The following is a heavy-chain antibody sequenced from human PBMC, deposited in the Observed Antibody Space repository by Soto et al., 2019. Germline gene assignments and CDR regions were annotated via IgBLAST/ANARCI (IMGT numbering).Heavy chain of an antibody. V-gene: IGHV4-39*01. Sequence: PSETLSLTCTVSGGSISSSSYYWGWIRQPPGKGLEWIGSIYYSGSTYYNPSLKSRVTISVDTSKNQFSLKLSSVTAADTAVYYCVRHPQGLRFLEWLLYYFDYWGQGTLVTVSS. D-gene: IGHD3-3*01. CDR2: IYYSGST. CDR1: GGSISSSSYY. CDR3: VRHPQGLRFLEWLLYYFDY. J-gene: IGHJ4*02.